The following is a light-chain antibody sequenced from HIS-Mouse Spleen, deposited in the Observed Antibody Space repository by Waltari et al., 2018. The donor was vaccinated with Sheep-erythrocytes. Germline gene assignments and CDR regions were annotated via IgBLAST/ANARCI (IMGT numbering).Light chain of an antibody. Sequence: EIVLTQPPATLSLSPGARATLSCRASQSVSSYLAWYQQKPGQAPRLLIYHASNRATGIPARFSGSGSGTDFTLTISSLEPEDFAVYYCQQRSNWYTFGQGTKLEIK. CDR2: HAS. CDR1: QSVSSY. CDR3: QQRSNWYT. V-gene: IGKV3-11*01. J-gene: IGKJ2*01.